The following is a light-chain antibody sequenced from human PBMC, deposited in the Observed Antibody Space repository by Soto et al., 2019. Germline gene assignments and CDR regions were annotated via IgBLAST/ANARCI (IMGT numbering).Light chain of an antibody. CDR1: QSVSSSY. CDR3: QQYHDSTLM. Sequence: EIVLTQSPGTLSLSPGERATLSCRASQSVSSSYLAWYQQKPGQAPRLLIYGASSRATGIPDRFSGGGSGTDFTLTISRLEPEDFGVYYCQQYHDSTLMFGQGTKVDNK. V-gene: IGKV3-20*01. CDR2: GAS. J-gene: IGKJ1*01.